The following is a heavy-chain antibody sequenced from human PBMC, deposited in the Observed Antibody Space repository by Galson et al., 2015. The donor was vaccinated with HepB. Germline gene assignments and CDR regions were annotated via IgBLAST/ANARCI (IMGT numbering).Heavy chain of an antibody. V-gene: IGHV3-64*01. CDR1: GFTFSSYA. Sequence: SLRLSCAASGFTFSSYAMHWVRQAPGKGLEYVSAISSNGGSTYYANSVKGRFTISRDNSKNTLYLQMGSLRAEDMAVYYCARGAYCGGDCYPDLSWYFDLWGRGTLVTVSS. CDR2: ISSNGGST. D-gene: IGHD2-21*02. J-gene: IGHJ2*01. CDR3: ARGAYCGGDCYPDLSWYFDL.